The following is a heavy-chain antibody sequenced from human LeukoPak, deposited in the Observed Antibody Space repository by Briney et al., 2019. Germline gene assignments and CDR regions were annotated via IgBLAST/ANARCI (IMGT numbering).Heavy chain of an antibody. D-gene: IGHD3-16*01. CDR1: GFTLSTYW. CDR2: INPDGSGK. Sequence: GGSLRLSCGASGFTLSTYWMNWVRQVPGKGRDWVANINPDGSGKRYVDSVKGRFTIARDNADNSLSLQMNSLRAEDTAVYYCASWGAGGNSWGQGTLVTVSS. V-gene: IGHV3-7*01. CDR3: ASWGAGGNS. J-gene: IGHJ4*02.